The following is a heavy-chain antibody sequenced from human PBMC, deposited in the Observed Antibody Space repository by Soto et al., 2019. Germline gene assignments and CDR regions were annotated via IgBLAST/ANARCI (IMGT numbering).Heavy chain of an antibody. CDR1: GGSISTVDYW. CDR2: IYDGGRT. V-gene: IGHV4-30-4*01. CDR3: ARGPSGDKVDS. J-gene: IGHJ4*02. D-gene: IGHD7-27*01. Sequence: QVQLQESGPGLVKPSQTLSLTCTVSGGSISTVDYWWSWIRQSPDMGLEWIGHIYDGGRTYNNPSVESRVTMSVDTSKSQLSLPLSSVSAADTAVYSCARGPSGDKVDSWGQGTLVTVSS.